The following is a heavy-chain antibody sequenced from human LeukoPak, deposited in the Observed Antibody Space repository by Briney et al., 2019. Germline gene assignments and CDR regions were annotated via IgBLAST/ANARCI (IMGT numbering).Heavy chain of an antibody. CDR2: INNSGTT. D-gene: IGHD6-25*01. CDR1: GRSFSGYY. V-gene: IGHV4-34*01. Sequence: SETLSLTCAVYGRSFSGYYWSWIRHPPGPGLEPLGEINNSGTTNYNPSLKGRVTISVDTSKNQFSLKLSSVTAADTAVYYCASSRGYTSGLWYYYMDVWGKGTTVTVSS. J-gene: IGHJ6*03. CDR3: ASSRGYTSGLWYYYMDV.